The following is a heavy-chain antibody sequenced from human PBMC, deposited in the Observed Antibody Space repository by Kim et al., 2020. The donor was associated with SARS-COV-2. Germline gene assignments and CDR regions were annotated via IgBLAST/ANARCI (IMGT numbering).Heavy chain of an antibody. CDR2: IWYDGSNK. V-gene: IGHV3-33*01. Sequence: GGSLRLSCAASGLTFSSYGMHWVRQAPGKGLEWVAVIWYDGSNKYYADSVKGRFTISRDNSKNTLYLQMNSLRAEDTAVYYCASQLAYYYYGMDVWGQGTTVTVSS. CDR3: ASQLAYYYYGMDV. CDR1: GLTFSSYG. J-gene: IGHJ6*02. D-gene: IGHD1-1*01.